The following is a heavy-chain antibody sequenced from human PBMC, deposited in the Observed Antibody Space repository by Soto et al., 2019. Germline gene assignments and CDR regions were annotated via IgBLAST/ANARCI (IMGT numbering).Heavy chain of an antibody. CDR2: IKSKTDGGTT. CDR3: TTPSMGGSSYYYYYGMDV. J-gene: IGHJ6*02. V-gene: IGHV3-15*07. Sequence: GGSLRLSCAASGFTFSNAWMNWVRQAPGKGLEWVGRIKSKTDGGTTDYAAPVKGRFTISRDDSKNTLYLQMNSLKTEDTAVYYCTTPSMGGSSYYYYYGMDVWGQGTTVTVSS. CDR1: GFTFSNAW. D-gene: IGHD1-26*01.